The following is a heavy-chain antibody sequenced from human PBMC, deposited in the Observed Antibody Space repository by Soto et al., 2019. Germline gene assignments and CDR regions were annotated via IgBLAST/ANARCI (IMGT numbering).Heavy chain of an antibody. V-gene: IGHV3-23*01. Sequence: EVQVLQSGGGLVQPGGSLRLSCAASGLTFSRFAMSWVRQAPGKGLEWVATIHGSGAITNYADSVRGRFTISRENSKGPMYLQLNALRVEDTVVYYCAKDKGPGSYTNWCFDVWGRGTLVTVSS. CDR1: GLTFSRFA. D-gene: IGHD3-10*01. J-gene: IGHJ2*01. CDR2: IHGSGAIT. CDR3: AKDKGPGSYTNWCFDV.